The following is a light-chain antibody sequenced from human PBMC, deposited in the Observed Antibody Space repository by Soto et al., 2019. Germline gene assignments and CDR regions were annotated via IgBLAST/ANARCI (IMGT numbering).Light chain of an antibody. V-gene: IGKV3-15*01. CDR3: QQYDNWPLT. Sequence: EILVTQSPATLSVSPGERATLSCRASQSVSSNLAWYMQKPGQAPRLLIYGASTRATGIPARFSGSGSGTAFTLTISSLQSEDFVLYYCQQYDNWPLTFGGGTKVE. J-gene: IGKJ4*01. CDR2: GAS. CDR1: QSVSSN.